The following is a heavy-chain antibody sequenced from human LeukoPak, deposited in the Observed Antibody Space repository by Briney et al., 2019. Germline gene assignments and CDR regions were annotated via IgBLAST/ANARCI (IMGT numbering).Heavy chain of an antibody. V-gene: IGHV4-39*01. CDR1: GGSISSSSYY. J-gene: IGHJ4*02. D-gene: IGHD1-26*01. CDR3: ARRGGSYYSDY. Sequence: PSETLSLTCTVSGGSISSSSYYWGWIRQPPGKGLVWIGSIYYSGSTYYNPSLKSRVTISVDTSKNQFSLKLSSVTAADTAVYYCARRGGSYYSDYWGQGTLVTVSS. CDR2: IYYSGST.